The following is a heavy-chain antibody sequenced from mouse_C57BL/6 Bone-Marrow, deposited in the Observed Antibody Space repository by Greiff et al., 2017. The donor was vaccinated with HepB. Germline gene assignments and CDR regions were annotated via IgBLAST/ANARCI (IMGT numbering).Heavy chain of an antibody. Sequence: EVMLVESGPGLAKPSQTLSLTCSVTGYSITSDYWNWIRKFPGNKLEYMGYISYSGSTYYNPSLKSRISITRDTSKNQYYLQLNSVTTEDTATYYCAQTAQATTYAMDYWGQGTSVTVSS. D-gene: IGHD3-2*02. J-gene: IGHJ4*01. CDR2: ISYSGST. CDR1: GYSITSDY. CDR3: AQTAQATTYAMDY. V-gene: IGHV3-8*01.